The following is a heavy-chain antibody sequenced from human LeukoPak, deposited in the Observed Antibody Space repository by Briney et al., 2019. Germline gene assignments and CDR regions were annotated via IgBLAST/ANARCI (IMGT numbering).Heavy chain of an antibody. CDR3: ARDRAVPGRGYYFDC. D-gene: IGHD6-19*01. V-gene: IGHV3-53*01. Sequence: PGGSLRLSCSAPGFTVSTHYMTWVRQAPGEGLEWVLTIYIGGSTYYADSVKGRFTISRDNSTNTLYLQMNSLRAEDTAVYYCARDRAVPGRGYYFDCWGQGTLVTVSS. CDR2: IYIGGST. CDR1: GFTVSTHY. J-gene: IGHJ4*02.